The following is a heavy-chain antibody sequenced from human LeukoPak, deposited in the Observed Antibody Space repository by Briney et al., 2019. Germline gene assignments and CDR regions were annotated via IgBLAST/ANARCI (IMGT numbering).Heavy chain of an antibody. CDR2: IKQDGSEK. D-gene: IGHD1-7*01. J-gene: IGHJ6*03. V-gene: IGHV3-7*01. Sequence: PGGSLRLSCAASGCTFSSYWMRWVRQAPGKGLEWVANIKQDGSEKYYVDSVKGRFTISRDNAKNSLYLQMNSLRAEDTAVYYCAREAGTTGYYYYYMDVWGKGTTVTVSS. CDR3: AREAGTTGYYYYYMDV. CDR1: GCTFSSYW.